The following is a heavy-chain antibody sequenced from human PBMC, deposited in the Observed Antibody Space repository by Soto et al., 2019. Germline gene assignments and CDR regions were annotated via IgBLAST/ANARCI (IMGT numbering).Heavy chain of an antibody. J-gene: IGHJ6*02. Sequence: QVQLQESGPGLVKPSQTLSLTCTVSGGSISSGGYYWSWIRQHPGKGLEWIGYIYYSGSTYYNPSLKSRVTISVDTSKNQFSLKLSSVTAADTAVYYCARVAFGEFGRFYYGMDVWGQGTTVTVSS. CDR1: GGSISSGGYY. D-gene: IGHD3-10*01. CDR3: ARVAFGEFGRFYYGMDV. V-gene: IGHV4-31*03. CDR2: IYYSGST.